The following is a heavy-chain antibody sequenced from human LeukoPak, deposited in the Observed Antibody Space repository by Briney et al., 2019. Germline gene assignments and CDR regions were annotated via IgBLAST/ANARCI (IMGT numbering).Heavy chain of an antibody. Sequence: ASVKVSCKASGYTFTSYYMHWVRQAPGQGLEWMGIINPSGGSTNYAQKFQGRVTMTRDTSISTAYMELSRLRSDDTAVYYCARGGYDSSGYTFWGQGTLVTVSS. CDR2: INPSGGST. CDR1: GYTFTSYY. J-gene: IGHJ4*02. D-gene: IGHD3-22*01. CDR3: ARGGYDSSGYTF. V-gene: IGHV1-2*02.